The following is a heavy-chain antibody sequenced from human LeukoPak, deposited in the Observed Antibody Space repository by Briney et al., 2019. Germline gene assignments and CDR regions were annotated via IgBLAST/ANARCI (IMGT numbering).Heavy chain of an antibody. J-gene: IGHJ4*02. CDR2: IYYSGST. CDR1: GGSISSSSYY. Sequence: SETLSLTCTVSGGSISSSSYYWGWIRQPPGKGLEWIGSIYYSGSTYYNPSLKSRVTISVDTSKNQFSLKLSSVTAADTAVYYCARRRPSHYFDYGGQGTLVTVSS. CDR3: ARRRPSHYFDY. V-gene: IGHV4-39*01.